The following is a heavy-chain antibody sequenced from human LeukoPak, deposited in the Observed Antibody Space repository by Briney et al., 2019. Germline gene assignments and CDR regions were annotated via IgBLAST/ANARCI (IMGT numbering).Heavy chain of an antibody. J-gene: IGHJ4*02. CDR3: AKDETVVQGVICGLPDY. CDR1: GYTFTSYG. V-gene: IGHV1-18*01. CDR2: INANNGNT. D-gene: IGHD3-10*01. Sequence: ASVKVSCKASGYTFTSYGISWVRQAPGQGPKWIGWINANNGNTNYAQKLQGRVTMTTNTSTSTAYMQLSNLRTDDTAVYYCAKDETVVQGVICGLPDYWGQGTLVTVSS.